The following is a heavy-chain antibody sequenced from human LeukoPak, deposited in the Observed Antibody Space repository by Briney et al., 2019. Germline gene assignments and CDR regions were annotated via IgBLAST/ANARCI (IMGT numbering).Heavy chain of an antibody. CDR3: AREEMGATMLTDY. D-gene: IGHD1-26*01. CDR1: GFTFSSFG. Sequence: GRSLRLSCAASGFTFSSFGLHWVRQAPGKGLVWVSRINSDGSSTSYADSVKGRFTISRDNAKNTLNLQMHSLRAEDTAVYYYAREEMGATMLTDYWGQGTLVTVSS. CDR2: INSDGSST. J-gene: IGHJ4*02. V-gene: IGHV3-74*01.